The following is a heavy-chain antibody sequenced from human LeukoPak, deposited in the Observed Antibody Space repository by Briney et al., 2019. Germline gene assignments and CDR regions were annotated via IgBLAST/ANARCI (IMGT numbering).Heavy chain of an antibody. CDR1: GGSISSSSYY. CDR3: ARHARITMIVVVFDY. V-gene: IGHV4-39*01. J-gene: IGHJ4*02. CDR2: IYYSGST. Sequence: SETLSLTCTVSGGSISSSSYYWGWIRQPPGKGLEWIGSIYYSGSTYYNPSLKSRVTISVDTSKNQFSLKLSSVTGADTAVYYCARHARITMIVVVFDYWGQGTLVTVSS. D-gene: IGHD3-22*01.